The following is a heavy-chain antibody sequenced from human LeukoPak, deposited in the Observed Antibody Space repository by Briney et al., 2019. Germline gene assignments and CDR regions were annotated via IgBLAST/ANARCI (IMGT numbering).Heavy chain of an antibody. D-gene: IGHD3-3*01. CDR3: ATYDFWSGYPGY. CDR1: GYTFTSYD. CDR2: MNPNSGNT. J-gene: IGHJ4*02. V-gene: IGHV1-8*01. Sequence: GASVKVSCKASGYTFTSYDINWVRQATGQGLEWMGWMNPNSGNTGYAQKFQGRVTMIRNTSISTAYMELSSLRSEDTAVYYCATYDFWSGYPGYWGQGTLVTVSS.